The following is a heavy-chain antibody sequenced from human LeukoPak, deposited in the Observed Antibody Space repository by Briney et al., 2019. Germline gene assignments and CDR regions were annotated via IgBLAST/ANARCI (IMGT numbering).Heavy chain of an antibody. Sequence: SETLSLTCTVSGGSISSYYWSWIRQPPGKGLEWIGYIYYSGSTNYSPSLKSRVTISVDTSKNQFSLKLSSVTAADTAVYYCARLRVAVAGYFDYWGQGTLVTVSS. CDR2: IYYSGST. CDR3: ARLRVAVAGYFDY. J-gene: IGHJ4*02. CDR1: GGSISSYY. D-gene: IGHD6-19*01. V-gene: IGHV4-59*08.